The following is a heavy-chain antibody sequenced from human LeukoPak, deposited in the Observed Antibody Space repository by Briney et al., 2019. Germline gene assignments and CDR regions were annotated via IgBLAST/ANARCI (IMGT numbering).Heavy chain of an antibody. CDR2: ISGSGGST. CDR1: GFRFSSYA. V-gene: IGHV3-23*01. J-gene: IGHJ4*02. Sequence: GGSLRLSCAASGFRFSSYAMSWVRQAPGKGLEWVSAISGSGGSTYYADSVKGRFTISRDNSKNTLYLQMNSLRAEGTAVYYCAKDPSSSPALDYWGQGTLVTVSS. CDR3: AKDPSSSPALDY. D-gene: IGHD6-6*01.